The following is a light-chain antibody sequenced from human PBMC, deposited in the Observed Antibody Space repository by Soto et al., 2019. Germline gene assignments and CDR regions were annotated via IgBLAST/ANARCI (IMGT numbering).Light chain of an antibody. CDR2: EVS. J-gene: IGLJ2*01. V-gene: IGLV2-14*01. CDR3: NSYTSSSTLV. CDR1: SNDAGGYDY. Sequence: QSALTQPASVSGSPGQSITISCSGTSNDAGGYDYVSWYQQHPGKAPKLVIYEVSNRPSWVSNRFSGSKSGNTASLTISGLQPEDEADYYCNSYTSSSTLVVGGGTKLTVL.